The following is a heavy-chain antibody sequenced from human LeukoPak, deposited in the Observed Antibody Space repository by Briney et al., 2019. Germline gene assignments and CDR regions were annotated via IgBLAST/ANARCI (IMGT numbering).Heavy chain of an antibody. Sequence: PSETLSLTCTVSGGSISGSNFYWAWIRQPAGKGLEWIGRIHPSGITHQNPSLRGRVTMSIDACQNQFSLNLRSVTAADPAVYCCVRDEYRDVWGKGTTVTVSS. V-gene: IGHV4-61*02. J-gene: IGHJ6*04. CDR2: IHPSGIT. D-gene: IGHD2/OR15-2a*01. CDR3: VRDEYRDV. CDR1: GGSISGSNFY.